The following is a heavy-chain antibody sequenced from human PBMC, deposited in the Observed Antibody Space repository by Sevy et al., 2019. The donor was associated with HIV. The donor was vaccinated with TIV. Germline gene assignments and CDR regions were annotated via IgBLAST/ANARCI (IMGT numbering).Heavy chain of an antibody. CDR3: ARGERIAARPNWFDP. V-gene: IGHV4-34*01. D-gene: IGHD6-6*01. J-gene: IGHJ5*02. CDR1: GGSFSGYY. Sequence: SETLSLTCAVYGGSFSGYYWSWIRQPPGKGLEWIGEINHSGSTNYNPALKSRVTISVDTSKNQFSLKLSSVTAADTAVYYCARGERIAARPNWFDPWGQGTLVTVSS. CDR2: INHSGST.